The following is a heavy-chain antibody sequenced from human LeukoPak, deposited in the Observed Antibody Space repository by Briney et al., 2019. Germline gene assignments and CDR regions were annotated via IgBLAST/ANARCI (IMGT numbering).Heavy chain of an antibody. V-gene: IGHV3-21*04. D-gene: IGHD3-16*01. Sequence: GGSLRLSCAASGFTFSSYSMNWVRQAPGKGLEWVSSISSSSYIYYADSVKGRFTISRDNSKNTLYLQMNSLRAEDTAVYYCARGSYDYRDYYYYYYMDVWGKGTTVTISS. CDR1: GFTFSSYS. CDR2: ISSSSYI. J-gene: IGHJ6*03. CDR3: ARGSYDYRDYYYYYYMDV.